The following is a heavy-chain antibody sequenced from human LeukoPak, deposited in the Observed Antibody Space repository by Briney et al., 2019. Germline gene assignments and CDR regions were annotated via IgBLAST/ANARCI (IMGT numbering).Heavy chain of an antibody. Sequence: QPGGSLRLSCAASGFTFSSYAMHWVRQAPGKGLEFVSAISNHGGSTYYANSVTGRFTISRDNSKNTLYLQMGSLRAEDMAVYYCARAITGTSFDYWGQGTLLTVSS. D-gene: IGHD1-7*01. V-gene: IGHV3-64*01. CDR3: ARAITGTSFDY. CDR1: GFTFSSYA. J-gene: IGHJ4*02. CDR2: ISNHGGST.